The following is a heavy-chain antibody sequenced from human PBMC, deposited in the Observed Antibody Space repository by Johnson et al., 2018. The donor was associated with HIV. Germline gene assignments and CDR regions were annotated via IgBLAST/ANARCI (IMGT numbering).Heavy chain of an antibody. J-gene: IGHJ3*02. CDR3: ARVRGGTGHGAFDI. CDR2: ISYGGTYK. V-gene: IGHV3-30*03. CDR1: GFTFSSYG. Sequence: QMLLVESGGGLVQPGGSLRLSCAASGFTFSSYGMHWVRQAPGKGLEWVAIISYGGTYKYNAASVKVRFTISRDNSNNTLYLQMNSLRAEDTAVYYCARVRGGTGHGAFDIWGQGTMVTVSS.